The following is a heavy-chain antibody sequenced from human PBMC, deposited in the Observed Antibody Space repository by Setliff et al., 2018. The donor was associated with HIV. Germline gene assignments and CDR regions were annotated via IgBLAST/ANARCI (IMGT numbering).Heavy chain of an antibody. V-gene: IGHV4-34*01. D-gene: IGHD1-26*01. Sequence: SESLSLTCAVYGVSFSGYSWSWIRQPPGKGLEWIGEIFHNGTINCNPSLKSRVALSIDTFKSQISLNMTSLTTADTAIYYCGRGPHIVGAPWAVIDYWAQGKPVTVSS. CDR1: GVSFSGYS. J-gene: IGHJ4*02. CDR2: IFHNGTI. CDR3: GRGPHIVGAPWAVIDY.